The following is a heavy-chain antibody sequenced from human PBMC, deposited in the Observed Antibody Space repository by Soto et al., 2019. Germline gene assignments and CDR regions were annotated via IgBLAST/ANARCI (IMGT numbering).Heavy chain of an antibody. CDR1: GFTFSSYG. CDR2: ISYDGSNK. D-gene: IGHD3-9*01. Sequence: GGSLRLSCAASGFTFSSYGMHWVRQAPGKGLEWVAVISYDGSNKYYADSVKGRFTISRDNSKNTLYLQMNSLRVEDTAVYYCAKSLRYFDWLSSGGMDVWGQGTTVTVSS. CDR3: AKSLRYFDWLSSGGMDV. V-gene: IGHV3-30*18. J-gene: IGHJ6*02.